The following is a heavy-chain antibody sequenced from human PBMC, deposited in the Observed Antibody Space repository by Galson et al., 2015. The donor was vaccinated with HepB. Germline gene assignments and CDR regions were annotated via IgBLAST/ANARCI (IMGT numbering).Heavy chain of an antibody. V-gene: IGHV3-7*01. CDR1: GFTFSSYW. Sequence: SLRLSCAASGFTFSSYWMSWVRQAPGKGLEWVANINQGGGEKNYVDSVRGRFTISRDNAGNSLYLQMNSLRAEDTAVYYCAADPELGIATSHICGQGTVVTVSS. CDR3: AADPELGIATSHI. J-gene: IGHJ3*02. CDR2: INQGGGEK. D-gene: IGHD1-14*01.